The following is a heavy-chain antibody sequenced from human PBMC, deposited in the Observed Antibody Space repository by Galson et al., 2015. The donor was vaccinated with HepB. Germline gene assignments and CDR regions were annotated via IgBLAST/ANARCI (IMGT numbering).Heavy chain of an antibody. J-gene: IGHJ4*02. V-gene: IGHV3-15*01. CDR2: IKSKTDGGTT. CDR1: GFTFSNAW. CDR3: TTDRYGDGSFDY. Sequence: SLRLSCAASGFTFSNAWMSWVRQAPGKGLEWVGRIKSKTDGGTTDYAAPVKGRFTISRDDSKNTMYLQMNSLKTEDTAVYYCTTDRYGDGSFDYWGPGSLVTVSS. D-gene: IGHD4-17*01.